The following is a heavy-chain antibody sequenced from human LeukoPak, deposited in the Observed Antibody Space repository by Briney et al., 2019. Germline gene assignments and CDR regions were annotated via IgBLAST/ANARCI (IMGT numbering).Heavy chain of an antibody. J-gene: IGHJ4*02. CDR2: INSISSYI. CDR3: AREAIDY. CDR1: GFTFSSYS. Sequence: PGGSLRLSCAASGFTFSSYSMNWVRQAPGKGLEWVSSINSISSYIYYADSVKGRFTISRDNAKNSLYLQINSLRAEDTAMYYCAREAIDYWGQGTLVTVSS. V-gene: IGHV3-21*01.